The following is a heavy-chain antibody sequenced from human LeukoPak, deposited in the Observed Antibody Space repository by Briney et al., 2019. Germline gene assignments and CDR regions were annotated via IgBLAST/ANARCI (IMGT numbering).Heavy chain of an antibody. J-gene: IGHJ4*02. D-gene: IGHD2-15*01. CDR1: GYTFANHD. CDR3: ARSGAGYCSGGSCYSPDDY. V-gene: IGHV1-8*01. CDR2: MSPTSGIT. Sequence: ASVKVSCKASGYTFANHDINWVRQATGQGLEWMGWMSPTSGITGYAQKFQGRVTMTTDTSTSTAYMELRSLRSDDTAVYYCARSGAGYCSGGSCYSPDDYWGQGTLVTVSS.